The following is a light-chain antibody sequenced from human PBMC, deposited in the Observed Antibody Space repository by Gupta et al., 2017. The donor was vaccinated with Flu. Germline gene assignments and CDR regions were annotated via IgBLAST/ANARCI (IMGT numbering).Light chain of an antibody. Sequence: DIQMTQSPSTLSASVGDRVTITCRASQSLNSWLAWYQQKPGKAPKLLIYQASTLETGVPSRFSGSGSGTEFTLTISCLQPDDFAGYYCQQYSSYSGYSVGQGTKVEIK. CDR3: QQYSSYSGYS. CDR2: QAS. CDR1: QSLNSW. V-gene: IGKV1-5*03. J-gene: IGKJ2*03.